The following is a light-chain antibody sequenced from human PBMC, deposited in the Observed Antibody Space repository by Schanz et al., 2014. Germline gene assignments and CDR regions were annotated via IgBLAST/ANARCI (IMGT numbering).Light chain of an antibody. Sequence: DIQMTQSPSTLSASVGDRVTITCRASQSISSWLAWYQQKPGKAPKVLIYDASSLESGVPSRFSGSGSGTEFILTISSLQPDDFATYYCQQYHSYWGTFGQGTKVEIK. CDR3: QQYHSYWGT. V-gene: IGKV1-5*01. CDR1: QSISSW. J-gene: IGKJ1*01. CDR2: DAS.